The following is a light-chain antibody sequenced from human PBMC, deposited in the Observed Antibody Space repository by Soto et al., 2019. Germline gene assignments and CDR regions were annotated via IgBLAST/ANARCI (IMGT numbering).Light chain of an antibody. V-gene: IGKV1-5*03. CDR2: KAS. CDR1: QNIGSW. J-gene: IGKJ1*01. Sequence: DIQMTQSPSTLSVSVGDRVTITCRASQNIGSWLAWYQQTPGRAPRFLIYKASSLQIGVPSRFSGSGSGTEFTLTISSLQPDDFATYYCQQYNNYPWKVGQGTKVDI. CDR3: QQYNNYPWK.